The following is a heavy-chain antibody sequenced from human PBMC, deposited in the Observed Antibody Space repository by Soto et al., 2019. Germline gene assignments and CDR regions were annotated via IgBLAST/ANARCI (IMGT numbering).Heavy chain of an antibody. D-gene: IGHD4-17*01. J-gene: IGHJ5*02. CDR1: GFTFSDYY. CDR3: ARRAVTTMNTRIYNWFDP. V-gene: IGHV3-11*06. Sequence: GGSLRLSCAASGFTFSDYYMTWIRQAPGKGLEWVSYISGRSGYTKYADSVKGRFTISRDNANNSLYLQINSLRAEDTAVYYCARRAVTTMNTRIYNWFDPWGQGTLVTVSS. CDR2: ISGRSGYT.